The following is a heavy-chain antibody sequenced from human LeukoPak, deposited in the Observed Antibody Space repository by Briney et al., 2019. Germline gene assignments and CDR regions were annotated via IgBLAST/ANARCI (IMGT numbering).Heavy chain of an antibody. CDR1: GFTFSSYG. CDR2: IRYDGSNK. J-gene: IGHJ5*02. Sequence: PGGFLRLSCAASGFTFSSYGMHWVRQAPGKGLEWVAFIRYDGSNKYYADSVKGRFTISRDNSKNTLYLQMNSLRAEDTAVYYCARSQPIFGVVISRGQWFDPWGQGTLVTVSS. CDR3: ARSQPIFGVVISRGQWFDP. V-gene: IGHV3-30*02. D-gene: IGHD3-3*01.